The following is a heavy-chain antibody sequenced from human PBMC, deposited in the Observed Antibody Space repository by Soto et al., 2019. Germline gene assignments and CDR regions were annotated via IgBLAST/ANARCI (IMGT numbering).Heavy chain of an antibody. V-gene: IGHV1-3*01. Sequence: GATVKVSCKASGYTFTNYAMHWVRQAPGHRLEWMGWINGGNGNTKYSQTFQGRVTITRDTSATTAYMELSSLKYEDTAVYYCAREGYSSGYYYFDYWGQGTPVTSPQ. D-gene: IGHD2-15*01. J-gene: IGHJ4*02. CDR1: GYTFTNYA. CDR3: AREGYSSGYYYFDY. CDR2: INGGNGNT.